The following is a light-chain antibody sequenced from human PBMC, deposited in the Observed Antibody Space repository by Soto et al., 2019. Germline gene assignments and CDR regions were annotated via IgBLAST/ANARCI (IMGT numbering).Light chain of an antibody. J-gene: IGKJ4*01. CDR3: QQYVSSPLT. CDR2: GTS. CDR1: QSVSSSY. Sequence: EIVLTQSPGTLFLSPGEKATLSCRASQSVSSSYLAWYQQKPGQAPRLLIYGTSSRATGIPDRFSGSGSGTDFTLTISRLEPEDFAVYYCQQYVSSPLTFGGGTKVEIK. V-gene: IGKV3-20*01.